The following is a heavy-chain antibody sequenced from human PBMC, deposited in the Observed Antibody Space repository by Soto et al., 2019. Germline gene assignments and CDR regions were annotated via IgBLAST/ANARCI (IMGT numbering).Heavy chain of an antibody. CDR3: ACFPRRGPKIFDY. J-gene: IGHJ4*02. Sequence: SVKVSCKASGFTFTSSAVQWVRQARGQRLEWIGWIVVGSGNTNYAQKFQERVTITRDMSTSTAYMELSSLRSEDTAVYYCACFPRRGPKIFDYWGQGTLVTVSS. CDR2: IVVGSGNT. D-gene: IGHD5-12*01. V-gene: IGHV1-58*01. CDR1: GFTFTSSA.